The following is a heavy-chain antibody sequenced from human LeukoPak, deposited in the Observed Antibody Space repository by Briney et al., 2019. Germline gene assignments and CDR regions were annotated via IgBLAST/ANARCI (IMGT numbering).Heavy chain of an antibody. CDR3: AKGGSMLMVYASDY. Sequence: GRSLRLSCAASGFTFSSYAMGWVRQAPGKGLEWVSAISGSGGSTYYADSVKGRFTISRDNSKNTLYLQMNSLRAEDTAVYYCAKGGSMLMVYASDYWGQGTLVTVSS. V-gene: IGHV3-23*01. CDR1: GFTFSSYA. D-gene: IGHD2-8*01. CDR2: ISGSGGST. J-gene: IGHJ4*02.